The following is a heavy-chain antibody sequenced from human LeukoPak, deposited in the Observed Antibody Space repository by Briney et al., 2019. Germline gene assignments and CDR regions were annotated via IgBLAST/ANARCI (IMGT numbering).Heavy chain of an antibody. CDR1: GFTFSSYA. CDR3: AKQSRHVLLWFGELSY. CDR2: ISGSGGST. J-gene: IGHJ4*02. D-gene: IGHD3-10*01. V-gene: IGHV3-23*01. Sequence: SGGSLRLSCAASGFTFSSYAMSWVRQAPGKGLEWVSAISGSGGSTYYADSVKGRCTISRDNSKNTLYLQMNSLRAEDTAVYYCAKQSRHVLLWFGELSYWGQGTLVTVSS.